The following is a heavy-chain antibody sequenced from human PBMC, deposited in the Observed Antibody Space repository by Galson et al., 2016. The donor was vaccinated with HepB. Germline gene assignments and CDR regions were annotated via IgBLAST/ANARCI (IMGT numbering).Heavy chain of an antibody. Sequence: SLRLSCAASGFTFNTYGMHWVRQAPGKGLEWVAVIWYDGSNKYYADSVKGRFTISRDNSKNTLYLQMNGLRAEDTAVYYCARDRDDILTGYHPLFDNWGQGTLVTVSS. J-gene: IGHJ4*02. CDR1: GFTFNTYG. D-gene: IGHD3-9*01. CDR3: ARDRDDILTGYHPLFDN. CDR2: IWYDGSNK. V-gene: IGHV3-33*01.